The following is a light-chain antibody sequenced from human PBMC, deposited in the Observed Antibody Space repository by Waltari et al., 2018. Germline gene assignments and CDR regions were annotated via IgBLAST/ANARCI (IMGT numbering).Light chain of an antibody. CDR3: QHYLRIPVT. CDR2: GAS. J-gene: IGKJ1*01. Sequence: EIVLTQSPGTLSLSPGESATLSCRTSQSVTRALAWYQQKPGQAPRLLIYGASNRATRIPDRFSGSGSGTDFSLTISSLEPEDFAVYYCQHYLRIPVTFGQGTKVEVK. V-gene: IGKV3-20*01. CDR1: QSVTRA.